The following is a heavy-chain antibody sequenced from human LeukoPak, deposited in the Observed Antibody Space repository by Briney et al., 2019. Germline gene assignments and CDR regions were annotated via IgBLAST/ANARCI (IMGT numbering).Heavy chain of an antibody. CDR3: ARGVETYYSDSTGYYPFDY. V-gene: IGHV4-31*03. CDR1: GGSISSGAYY. D-gene: IGHD3-22*01. J-gene: IGHJ4*02. CDR2: IYYTGNT. Sequence: SETLSLTCTVSGGSISSGAYYWNWIRQHPGKGLEWIGYIYYTGNTYYNPSLKSRVTISVDTSKSHFSLKLTSVTAADTAVYYCARGVETYYSDSTGYYPFDYWGQGTLVTVSS.